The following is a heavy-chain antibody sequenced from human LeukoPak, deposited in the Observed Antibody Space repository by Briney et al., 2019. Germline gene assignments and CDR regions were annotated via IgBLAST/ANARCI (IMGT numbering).Heavy chain of an antibody. D-gene: IGHD2-15*01. Sequence: SETLSLTCAVYGGSFSGYYWSWIRQPSGKGLEWIGEISHSGSTNYNPSLKSRVTISVDTSKNQFSLKLSSVTAADTAVYYCARGNIVVVVAATSDNFDYWGQGTLVTVSS. CDR2: ISHSGST. CDR1: GGSFSGYY. CDR3: ARGNIVVVVAATSDNFDY. V-gene: IGHV4-34*01. J-gene: IGHJ4*02.